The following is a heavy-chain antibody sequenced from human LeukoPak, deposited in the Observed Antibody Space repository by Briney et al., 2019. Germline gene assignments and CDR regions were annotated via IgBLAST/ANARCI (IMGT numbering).Heavy chain of an antibody. D-gene: IGHD1-1*01. CDR1: GGSFSGYY. Sequence: SETLSLTCTVYGGSFSGYYWSWIRQPPGKGLEWIGEINHSGSTNYNPSLKSRVTISVDTSKNQFSLKLSSVTAADTAVYYCARDPNWYGLFDCWGQGTLVTVSS. CDR2: INHSGST. V-gene: IGHV4-34*01. J-gene: IGHJ4*02. CDR3: ARDPNWYGLFDC.